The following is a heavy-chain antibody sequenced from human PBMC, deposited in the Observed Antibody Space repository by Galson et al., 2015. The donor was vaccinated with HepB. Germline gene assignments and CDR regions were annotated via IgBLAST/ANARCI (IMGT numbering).Heavy chain of an antibody. V-gene: IGHV5-51*03. CDR1: GYSFTSFW. J-gene: IGHJ6*02. CDR2: IYPGDSDT. Sequence: QSGAEVKKPGESLRISCKGSGYSFTSFWIGWVRQMPGKGLEWMGIIYPGDSDTRYSPSFQDQVTISADKSINTAYLQWSSLKASDTAMYYCARSTRLVPEAYYYYYVMDVWGQGTTVTVSS. D-gene: IGHD1-1*01. CDR3: ARSTRLVPEAYYYYYVMDV.